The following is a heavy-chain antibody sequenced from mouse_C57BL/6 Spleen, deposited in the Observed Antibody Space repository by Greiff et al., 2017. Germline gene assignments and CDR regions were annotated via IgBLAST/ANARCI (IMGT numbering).Heavy chain of an antibody. CDR3: ARSGGTGTGYYLDY. D-gene: IGHD4-1*01. CDR2: ILPGSGST. CDR1: GYTFTGYW. V-gene: IGHV1-9*01. J-gene: IGHJ2*01. Sequence: QVQLQQSGAELMKPGASVKLSCKATGYTFTGYWIEWVKQRPGHGLEWIGEILPGSGSTNYNEKFKGKATFTAGTSSNHAYMQLSSLTTEDSAIYYCARSGGTGTGYYLDYWGQGTTLTFSS.